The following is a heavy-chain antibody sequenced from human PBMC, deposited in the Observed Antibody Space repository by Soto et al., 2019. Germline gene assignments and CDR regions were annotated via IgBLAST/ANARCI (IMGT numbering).Heavy chain of an antibody. CDR2: INSDGSST. V-gene: IGHV3-74*01. D-gene: IGHD2-21*01. J-gene: IGHJ4*02. Sequence: GGSLRLSCAASGFTFSSYWMHWVRQAPGKGLVWVARINSDGSSTSYVDSVKGRFTISRDNAKNTLYLQMNSLRAEDTAVYYCARPSADCGGDCYSGFDYWGQGTLVTVSS. CDR3: ARPSADCGGDCYSGFDY. CDR1: GFTFSSYW.